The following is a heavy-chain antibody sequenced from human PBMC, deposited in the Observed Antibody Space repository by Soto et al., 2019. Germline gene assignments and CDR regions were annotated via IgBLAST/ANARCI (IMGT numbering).Heavy chain of an antibody. D-gene: IGHD4-17*01. CDR1: GYTFTGYY. V-gene: IGHV1-2*04. CDR3: ARGEPGDLPWGFSDY. CDR2: INPNSGGT. J-gene: IGHJ4*02. Sequence: QVQLVQSGAEVKKPGASVKVSCKASGYTFTGYYMHWVRQAPGQGLEWMGWINPNSGGTNYAQKFQGWVTMTRDTSISTGYMELSRLRSDDTAVYYCARGEPGDLPWGFSDYWGQGTLVTVSS.